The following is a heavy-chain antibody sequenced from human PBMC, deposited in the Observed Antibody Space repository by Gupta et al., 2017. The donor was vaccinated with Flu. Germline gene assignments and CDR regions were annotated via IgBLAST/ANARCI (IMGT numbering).Heavy chain of an antibody. CDR2: IRGADGNT. J-gene: IGHJ6*03. CDR3: AKSTGTRPRHMDV. Sequence: FRNFDMSWVGQAPGKGLGWVAVIRGADGNTYSADSVKGRFIIARDSSKNTLYLQRNSLRAEDTAVYYCAKSTGTRPRHMDVWGTGTTVTVSS. D-gene: IGHD6-6*01. CDR1: FRNFD. V-gene: IGHV3-23*01.